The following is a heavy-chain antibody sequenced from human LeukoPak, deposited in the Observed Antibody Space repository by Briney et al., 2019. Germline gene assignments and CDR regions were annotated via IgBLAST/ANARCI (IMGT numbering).Heavy chain of an antibody. CDR3: ARVSSSWLLPKY. D-gene: IGHD6-13*01. CDR1: GGSISSYY. V-gene: IGHV4-59*01. CDR2: FYYTGST. Sequence: PSETLSLTCTVSGGSISSYYWGWIRQPPGKGLEWIGYFYYTGSTNYNPSLKSRVTMSVDTSNNQFSLKLSSVTAADTAVYYCARVSSSWLLPKYWGQGTLVTVSS. J-gene: IGHJ4*02.